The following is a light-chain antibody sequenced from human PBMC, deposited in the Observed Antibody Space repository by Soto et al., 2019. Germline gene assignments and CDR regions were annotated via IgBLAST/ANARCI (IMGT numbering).Light chain of an antibody. Sequence: DIQMTQSPSTLSASVGDRVTLTCRASQSINSWLAWFQQKPGKAPKLLIYTASTLQSGVPSRFSGSGSGTEFTLTISSLQPDDFATYYCQHCHSYPLTFGGGTKVEI. J-gene: IGKJ4*01. V-gene: IGKV1-5*03. CDR1: QSINSW. CDR2: TAS. CDR3: QHCHSYPLT.